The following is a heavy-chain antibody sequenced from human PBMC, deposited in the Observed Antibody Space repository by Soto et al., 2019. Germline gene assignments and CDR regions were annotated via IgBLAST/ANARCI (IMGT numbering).Heavy chain of an antibody. Sequence: GGSLRLSCAASGFTFSSYAMSWVRQAPGKGLEWVSAISGSGGSTYYADSVKGRFTISRDNSKNTLYLQMNSLRAEDTAVYYCAKDSHNRPGMVLTYYDFWSALYYYYMDVWGKGTTVTVSS. CDR1: GFTFSSYA. CDR2: ISGSGGST. D-gene: IGHD3-3*01. CDR3: AKDSHNRPGMVLTYYDFWSALYYYYMDV. V-gene: IGHV3-23*01. J-gene: IGHJ6*03.